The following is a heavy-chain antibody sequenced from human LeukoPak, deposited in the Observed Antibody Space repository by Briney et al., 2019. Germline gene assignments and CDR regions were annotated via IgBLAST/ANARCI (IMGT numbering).Heavy chain of an antibody. CDR3: ARDFFRIAAAGTPTPYWFDP. J-gene: IGHJ5*02. D-gene: IGHD6-13*01. CDR1: GFTFSSYS. V-gene: IGHV3-21*01. Sequence: PGGTLRLSCAASGFTFSSYSMNWVRQAPGKGLEWVSSISSSSSYIYYADSVKGRFTISRDNAKNSLYLQMNSLRAEDTAVYYCARDFFRIAAAGTPTPYWFDPWGQGTLVTVSS. CDR2: ISSSSSYI.